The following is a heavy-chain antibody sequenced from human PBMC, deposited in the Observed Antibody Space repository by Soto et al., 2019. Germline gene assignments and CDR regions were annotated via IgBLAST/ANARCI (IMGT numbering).Heavy chain of an antibody. Sequence: ESGGGVVQPGRSLRLSCAASGFTFSSYAMHWVRQAPGKGLEWVAVISYDGSNKYYADSVKGRFTISRDNSKNTLYLQMNSLRAEDTAVYYCAKDLLGSEGILAHWGQGTLVTVSS. CDR1: GFTFSSYA. V-gene: IGHV3-30*04. D-gene: IGHD3-9*01. J-gene: IGHJ4*02. CDR3: AKDLLGSEGILAH. CDR2: ISYDGSNK.